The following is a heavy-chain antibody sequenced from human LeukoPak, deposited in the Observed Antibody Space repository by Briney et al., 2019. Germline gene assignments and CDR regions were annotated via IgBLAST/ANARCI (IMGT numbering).Heavy chain of an antibody. D-gene: IGHD4-17*01. CDR2: IYSGGST. CDR1: GFTVSSNY. Sequence: GGSLRLSCAASGFTVSSNYMSWVRQAPGKGLEWVSVIYSGGSTYYADSVKGRFTISRDNSKNTLYLQMNSLRAEDTAVYYYASQIAYGEGIDYWGQGTLVTVSS. V-gene: IGHV3-53*01. J-gene: IGHJ4*02. CDR3: ASQIAYGEGIDY.